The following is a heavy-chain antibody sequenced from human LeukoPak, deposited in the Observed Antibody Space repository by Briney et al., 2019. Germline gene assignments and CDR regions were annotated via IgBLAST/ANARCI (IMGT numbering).Heavy chain of an antibody. J-gene: IGHJ4*02. V-gene: IGHV4-34*01. CDR2: INHSGST. CDR3: ARPNYYDSSGFYYF. D-gene: IGHD3-22*01. Sequence: KPSETLSLTCAVYGGSFSGYYWSWIRQPPGKGLEWIGEINHSGSTNYNPSLKSRVTISIDTSKNQFSLKLSSVTAADTAVYYCARPNYYDSSGFYYFWGQGTLVTVSS. CDR1: GGSFSGYY.